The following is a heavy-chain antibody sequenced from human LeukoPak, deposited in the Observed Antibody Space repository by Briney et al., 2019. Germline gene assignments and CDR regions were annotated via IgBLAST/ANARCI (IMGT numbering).Heavy chain of an antibody. CDR2: ISAYNGNT. V-gene: IGHV1-18*01. Sequence: GASVTVSCKASGYTLTSYGISWVRQAPGQGLEWMGWISAYNGNTNYAQKLQGRVTMTTDTSTSTAYMELRSLRSDDTAVYYCARDLSSGWPTAVQHWGQGTLVTVSS. CDR3: ARDLSSGWPTAVQH. CDR1: GYTLTSYG. D-gene: IGHD6-19*01. J-gene: IGHJ1*01.